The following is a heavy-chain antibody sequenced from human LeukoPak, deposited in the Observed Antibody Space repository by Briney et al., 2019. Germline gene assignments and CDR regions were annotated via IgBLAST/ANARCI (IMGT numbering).Heavy chain of an antibody. V-gene: IGHV3-53*01. CDR2: IYSGGST. CDR3: ARGYSYGSYFDY. Sequence: GGSLRLSCAASGFTVSSNCMSWVRQAPGKGLEWVSVIYSGGSTYYADSVKGRFTISRDDSKNTLYLQMNSLRAEDTAVYYCARGYSYGSYFDYWGQGTLVTVSS. J-gene: IGHJ4*02. D-gene: IGHD5-18*01. CDR1: GFTVSSNC.